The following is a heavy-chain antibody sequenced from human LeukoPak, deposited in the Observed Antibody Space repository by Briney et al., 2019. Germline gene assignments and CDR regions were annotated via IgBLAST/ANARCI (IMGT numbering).Heavy chain of an antibody. CDR3: AKDRVRGVNAMFDY. V-gene: IGHV3-64*01. Sequence: PGGSLRLSCAASGFTFSSYAMHWVRQAPGKGLEYVSAISSNGGSTYYANSVKGRFTISRDNSKNTLYLQMGSLRAEDTAVYYCAKDRVRGVNAMFDYWGQGTLVTVSS. CDR2: ISSNGGST. D-gene: IGHD3-10*01. J-gene: IGHJ4*02. CDR1: GFTFSSYA.